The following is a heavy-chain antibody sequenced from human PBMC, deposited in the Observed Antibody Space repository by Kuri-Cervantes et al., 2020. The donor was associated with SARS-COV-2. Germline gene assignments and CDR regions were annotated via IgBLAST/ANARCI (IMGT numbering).Heavy chain of an antibody. D-gene: IGHD3-10*01. J-gene: IGHJ6*02. CDR1: GYTFSDYY. CDR3: ARGMVRGIIQYYYYPMDV. CDR2: INPNSGGT. Sequence: ASVKVSCKASGYTFSDYYIYWVRQAPGQGLEWMGWINPNSGGTNYAQKFQGWVTMTRDTSIDTAYMELGRLRSDDMAVYYCARGMVRGIIQYYYYPMDVWGQGTTVTVSS. V-gene: IGHV1-2*04.